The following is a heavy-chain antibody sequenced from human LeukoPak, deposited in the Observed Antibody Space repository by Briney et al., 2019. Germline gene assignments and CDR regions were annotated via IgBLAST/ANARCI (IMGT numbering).Heavy chain of an antibody. J-gene: IGHJ4*02. CDR1: GFTFSSYE. V-gene: IGHV3-48*03. CDR3: ARDRWPTSGAPDY. Sequence: GGSLRLSCAASGFTFSSYEMNWVRQAPGKGLEWVSYISSSGSTIYYADSVKGRFTISRDNAKNSLYLQMNSLRAEDTAVYYCARDRWPTSGAPDYWGQGTLVTVSS. D-gene: IGHD5-24*01. CDR2: ISSSGSTI.